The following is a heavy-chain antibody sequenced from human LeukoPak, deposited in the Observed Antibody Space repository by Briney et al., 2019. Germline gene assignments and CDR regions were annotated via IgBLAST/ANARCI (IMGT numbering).Heavy chain of an antibody. Sequence: GGSLRLSCAASGFTFSSYAMHWVRQAPGKGLEWVANINQDGSKIYYVDSMKGPFTISRDNAKNSLYLQMNSLRVEDTAVYYCARIGYSSSSFDYWGRGTLVTVSS. J-gene: IGHJ4*02. CDR2: INQDGSKI. V-gene: IGHV3-7*01. CDR1: GFTFSSYA. D-gene: IGHD6-6*01. CDR3: ARIGYSSSSFDY.